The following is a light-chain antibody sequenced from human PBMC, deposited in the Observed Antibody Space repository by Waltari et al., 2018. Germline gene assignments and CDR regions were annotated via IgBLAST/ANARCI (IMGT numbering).Light chain of an antibody. CDR2: DVT. CDR3: CSFTATHTLL. J-gene: IGLJ2*01. Sequence: QSALTQPASVSGSPGQSITISCRGTNNDVGASKFVSWYQQPPGRAPQLLIYDVTQRPSGISDRFSGSKSANTASLTISGLLPEDEAIYYCCSFTATHTLLFGGGTTVTVL. CDR1: NNDVGASKF. V-gene: IGLV2-14*03.